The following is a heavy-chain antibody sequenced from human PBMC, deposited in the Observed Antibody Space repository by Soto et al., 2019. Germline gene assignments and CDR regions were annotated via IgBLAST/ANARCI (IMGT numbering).Heavy chain of an antibody. CDR3: AREEYSYGYYYYYGMDV. CDR1: GGTFSSYA. J-gene: IGHJ6*02. D-gene: IGHD5-18*01. Sequence: SVKVSCKASGGTFSSYAISWVRQAPGQGLEWMGGIIPIFGTANYAQKFQGRVTITADESTSTAYMELSSLRSEDTAVYYCAREEYSYGYYYYYGMDVWGQGTTVTVSS. CDR2: IIPIFGTA. V-gene: IGHV1-69*13.